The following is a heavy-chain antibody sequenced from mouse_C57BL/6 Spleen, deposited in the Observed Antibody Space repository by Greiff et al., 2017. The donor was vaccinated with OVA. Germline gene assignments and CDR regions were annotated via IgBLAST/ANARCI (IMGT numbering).Heavy chain of an antibody. CDR3: ARSSGYFAY. J-gene: IGHJ3*01. D-gene: IGHD3-2*02. CDR2: INPNNGGT. Sequence: VQLQQSGPELVKPGASVKISCKASGYTFTDYYMNWVKQSHGKSLEWIGDINPNNGGTSYNQKFKGKATLTVDKSSSTAYMELRSLTSEDSAVYYCARSSGYFAYWGQGTLVTVSA. CDR1: GYTFTDYY. V-gene: IGHV1-26*01.